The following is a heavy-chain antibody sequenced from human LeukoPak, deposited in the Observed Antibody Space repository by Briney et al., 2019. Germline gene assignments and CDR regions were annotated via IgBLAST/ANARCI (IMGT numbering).Heavy chain of an antibody. D-gene: IGHD1-1*01. Sequence: SETLSLTCTVSGGSISSYYWSWIRQPPGKGLEWIGYIYYSGSTNYNPSLKSRVTISVDTSKNQFSLKLSSVTAADTAVYYCARVTTGTIDYCGQGTLVTVSA. V-gene: IGHV4-59*01. J-gene: IGHJ4*02. CDR1: GGSISSYY. CDR3: ARVTTGTIDY. CDR2: IYYSGST.